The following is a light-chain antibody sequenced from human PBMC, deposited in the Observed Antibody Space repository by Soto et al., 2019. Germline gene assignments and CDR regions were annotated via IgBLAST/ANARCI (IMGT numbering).Light chain of an antibody. CDR2: TGS. J-gene: IGKJ4*01. CDR3: QQANSFPLT. CDR1: QGISNW. Sequence: DIQMTQSPSSVSASVGDRVSITCRASQGISNWLAWYQQKPGRAPKLLIYTGSSLQSGVPSRFRGTGSETDFTLTIRSLQPEDVATYYCQQANSFPLTFGGGTKVEIK. V-gene: IGKV1-12*01.